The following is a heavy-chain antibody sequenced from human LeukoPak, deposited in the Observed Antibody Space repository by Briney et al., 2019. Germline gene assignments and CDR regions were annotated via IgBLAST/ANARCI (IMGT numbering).Heavy chain of an antibody. CDR3: ATLPYYYDSSGSYYFDY. CDR2: IRYDGSNK. Sequence: GGSLRLSCAASGFTFSNYAMSWVRQAPGKGLEWVAFIRYDGSNKYYADSVKGRFTISRDNSKNTLYLQMNSLRVEDTAVYYCATLPYYYDSSGSYYFDYWGQGTLVTVSS. D-gene: IGHD3-22*01. CDR1: GFTFSNYA. V-gene: IGHV3-30*02. J-gene: IGHJ4*02.